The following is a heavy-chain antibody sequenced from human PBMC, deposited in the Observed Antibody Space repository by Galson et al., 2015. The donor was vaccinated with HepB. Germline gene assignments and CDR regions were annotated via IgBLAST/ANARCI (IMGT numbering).Heavy chain of an antibody. D-gene: IGHD3-10*01. J-gene: IGHJ4*02. CDR1: GFTFSNYA. Sequence: SLRLSCAASGFTFSNYAMHWVRQAPGKGLEWVAVIWYDGSNKYYADSVKGRFTISRDNSKTTLYMQINSPRDEDTAIYYCARDPHYYASGSYFVYWGQGTLVTVSS. V-gene: IGHV3-30-3*01. CDR3: ARDPHYYASGSYFVY. CDR2: IWYDGSNK.